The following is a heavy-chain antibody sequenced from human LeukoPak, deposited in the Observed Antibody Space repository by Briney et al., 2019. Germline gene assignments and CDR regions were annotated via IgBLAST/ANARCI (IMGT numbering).Heavy chain of an antibody. Sequence: GGSLRLSCAASGFTFSSYSMNWVRQAPGKGLEWVSGISGSGARRDYADSVKGRFTISRDNAKNTLYLQMNSLRAEDTAVYYCAKGSREWELLDAFDIWGQGTMVTVSS. V-gene: IGHV3-23*01. CDR2: ISGSGARR. D-gene: IGHD1-26*01. J-gene: IGHJ3*02. CDR1: GFTFSSYS. CDR3: AKGSREWELLDAFDI.